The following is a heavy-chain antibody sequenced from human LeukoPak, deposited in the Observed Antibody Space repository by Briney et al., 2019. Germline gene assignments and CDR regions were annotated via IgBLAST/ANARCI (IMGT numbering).Heavy chain of an antibody. D-gene: IGHD6-19*01. CDR3: ARDLSGWYSTHYFDY. CDR1: GFTFTSSA. V-gene: IGHV1-58*02. Sequence: SVKVSCKASGFTFTSSAMQWVRQARGQRLEWIGWIVVGSGNTNYAQKFQERVTITRDMSTSTAYMELSSLRSEDTAVYYCARDLSGWYSTHYFDYWGQGTLVTVSS. CDR2: IVVGSGNT. J-gene: IGHJ4*02.